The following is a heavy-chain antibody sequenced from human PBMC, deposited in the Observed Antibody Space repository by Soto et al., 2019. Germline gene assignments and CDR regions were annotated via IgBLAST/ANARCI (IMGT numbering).Heavy chain of an antibody. CDR3: ARDDYANARAFDI. D-gene: IGHD4-17*01. CDR1: GFTFSSDG. J-gene: IGHJ3*02. Sequence: QVQLVESGGGVVQPGRSLRLSCAASGFTFSSDGMHWVRQAPGKGLEWVAVIWYDGTNENYGDSVKGRFTISRDNSKNTLYLQMNSMRAEDTAVYYSARDDYANARAFDIWGQGTTVTVSS. CDR2: IWYDGTNE. V-gene: IGHV3-33*01.